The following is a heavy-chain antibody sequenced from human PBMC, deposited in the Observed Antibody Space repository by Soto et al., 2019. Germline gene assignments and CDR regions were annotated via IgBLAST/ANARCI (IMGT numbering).Heavy chain of an antibody. V-gene: IGHV3-66*01. Sequence: EVQVVESGGGLVQPGGSLRLSCAASGFSVTNNYMNWVRQAPGKGLEWVSIIDIGGNTYYADSVKDRFTISRDNSRNTLYLHMDIRRAEDTAVYYCARGRGSTGYLGREHYFDYWGQGTLVTVSP. D-gene: IGHD2-2*01. J-gene: IGHJ4*02. CDR2: IDIGGNT. CDR1: GFSVTNNY. CDR3: ARGRGSTGYLGREHYFDY.